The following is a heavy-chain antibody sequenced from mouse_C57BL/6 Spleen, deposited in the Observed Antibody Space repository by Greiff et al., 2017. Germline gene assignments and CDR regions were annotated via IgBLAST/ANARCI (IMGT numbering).Heavy chain of an antibody. Sequence: EVKLQESGPELVKPGASVKISCKASGYSFTGYYMNWVKQSPEKSLEWIGEINPSTGGTTYNQKFKAKATLTVDKSSSTAYMQLKSLTSEDSAVYYCARRGIYDGYYHWYFDVWGTGTTVTVSS. J-gene: IGHJ1*03. V-gene: IGHV1-42*01. CDR3: ARRGIYDGYYHWYFDV. D-gene: IGHD2-3*01. CDR1: GYSFTGYY. CDR2: INPSTGGT.